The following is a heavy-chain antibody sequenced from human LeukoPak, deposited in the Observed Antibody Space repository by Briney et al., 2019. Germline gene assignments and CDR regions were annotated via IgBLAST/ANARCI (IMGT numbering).Heavy chain of an antibody. V-gene: IGHV4-38-2*02. CDR2: IYHGEST. J-gene: IGHJ3*02. CDR3: ARRYYYDSSGYPSRAVPSAFDI. Sequence: SETLSLTCTVSGYSISSGYYWGWIRQPPGKGLEWVGSIYHGESTYYNPSLKRRVTTSVDTSNNQLSLKPSSVTAADTAVYYCARRYYYDSSGYPSRAVPSAFDIWGQGTMVTVSS. CDR1: GYSISSGYY. D-gene: IGHD3-22*01.